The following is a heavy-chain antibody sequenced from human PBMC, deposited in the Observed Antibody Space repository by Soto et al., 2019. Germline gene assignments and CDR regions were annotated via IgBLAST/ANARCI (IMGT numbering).Heavy chain of an antibody. CDR3: ARGPVLRFLEWSPGYYYYGMDV. V-gene: IGHV3-30-3*01. CDR2: ISYDGSNK. J-gene: IGHJ6*02. D-gene: IGHD3-3*01. Sequence: PGGSLRLSCAASGFTFSSYAMHWVRQAPGKGLEWVAVISYDGSNKYYADSVKGRFTISRDNSKNTLYLQMNSLRAEDTAVYYCARGPVLRFLEWSPGYYYYGMDVWGQGTTVTVSS. CDR1: GFTFSSYA.